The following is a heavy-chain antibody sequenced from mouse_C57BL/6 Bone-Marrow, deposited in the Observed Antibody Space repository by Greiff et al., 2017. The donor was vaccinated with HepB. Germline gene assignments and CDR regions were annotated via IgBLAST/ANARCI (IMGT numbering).Heavy chain of an antibody. V-gene: IGHV14-4*01. CDR1: GFNFKDYY. Sequence: EVHLVESGAELVRPGASVKLSCTASGFNFKDYYMHWVKQRPEQGLEWIGWIDPENGDTEYASKFQGKATITADKSSNTAYLQLSSLTSEDTAVYYWTTGGYWGQGTTLTVSS. CDR2: IDPENGDT. J-gene: IGHJ2*01. CDR3: TTGGY.